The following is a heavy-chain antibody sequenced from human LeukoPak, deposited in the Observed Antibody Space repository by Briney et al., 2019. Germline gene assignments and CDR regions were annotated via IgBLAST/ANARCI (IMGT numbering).Heavy chain of an antibody. CDR1: GGTFSSYA. D-gene: IGHD3-22*01. J-gene: IGHJ5*02. CDR3: ARSSRYFYLNCFDP. V-gene: IGHV1-69*05. Sequence: GCXXXVSCKACGGTFSSYAISWVRQAPGQGLEWMGGIIPILGTANYAQKLKGRVTINTDETKSRAYMEMRSLRSEDTAVYYCARSSRYFYLNCFDPWGQGTLVTVSS. CDR2: IIPILGTA.